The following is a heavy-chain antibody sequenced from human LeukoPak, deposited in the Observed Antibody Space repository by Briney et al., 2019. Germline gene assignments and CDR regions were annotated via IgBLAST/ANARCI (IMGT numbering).Heavy chain of an antibody. CDR2: ISGSGGST. V-gene: IGHV3-23*01. CDR1: GFTFSSYW. J-gene: IGHJ4*02. CDR3: AKEKSSSWYSYYFDY. Sequence: GGSLRLSCAASGFTFSSYWMSWVRQAPGKGLEWVSVISGSGGSTYYADSVKGRFTISRDSSTNTLYLQMNSLRAEDTAIYYCAKEKSSSWYSYYFDYWGQGTLVTVSS. D-gene: IGHD6-13*01.